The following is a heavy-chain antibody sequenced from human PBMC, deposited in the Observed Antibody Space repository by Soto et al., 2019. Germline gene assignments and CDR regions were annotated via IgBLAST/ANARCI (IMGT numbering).Heavy chain of an antibody. D-gene: IGHD3-10*01. J-gene: IGHJ4*02. CDR1: GYTLTELS. V-gene: IGHV1-24*01. Sequence: ASVKVSCKVSGYTLTELSMHWVRQAPGKGLEWMGGFDPEDGETIYAQKFQGRVTMNEDTSTDTAYMELSSLRSEDTAVYYCATTPTYYYGSGSYYDFDYWGQGTLVTVSS. CDR2: FDPEDGET. CDR3: ATTPTYYYGSGSYYDFDY.